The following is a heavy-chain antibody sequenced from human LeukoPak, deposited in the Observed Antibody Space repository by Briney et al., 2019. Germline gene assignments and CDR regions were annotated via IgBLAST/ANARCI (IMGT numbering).Heavy chain of an antibody. Sequence: PGGSQRLPCAASGVTVSSNYMSWVRQAPGKGLEWVSVIYSGGNTYYADSVKGRFTISRDNSKNTLYLQMNSLRAEDTAVYYCARNRDSGERFAYWGERTFLTLSS. J-gene: IGHJ4*02. CDR2: IYSGGNT. D-gene: IGHD3-10*01. V-gene: IGHV3-53*01. CDR3: ARNRDSGERFAY. CDR1: GVTVSSNY.